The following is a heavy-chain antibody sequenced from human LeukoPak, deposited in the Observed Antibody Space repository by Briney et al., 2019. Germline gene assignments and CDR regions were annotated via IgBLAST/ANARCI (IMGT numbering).Heavy chain of an antibody. Sequence: PGGSLRLFCAASGFTFSDYYMSWIRQAPGKGLEWVSYISSSGSTIYYADSVKGRFTISRDNAKNSLYLQMNSLRAEDTAVYYCAREDIAVAGQFDYWGQGTLVTVSS. CDR3: AREDIAVAGQFDY. J-gene: IGHJ4*02. CDR2: ISSSGSTI. V-gene: IGHV3-11*04. CDR1: GFTFSDYY. D-gene: IGHD6-19*01.